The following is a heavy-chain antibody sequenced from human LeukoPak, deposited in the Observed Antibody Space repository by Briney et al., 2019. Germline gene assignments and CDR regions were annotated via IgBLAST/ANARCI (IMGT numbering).Heavy chain of an antibody. D-gene: IGHD3-22*01. CDR1: GYSISSGYY. Sequence: SETLSLTCAVSGYSISSGYYWGWIRQPPGKGLEWIGSVYHSGSTYYNPSLKSRVTITVDTSKNQFSLKLSSVTAADTAVYYCARHGNYYDTSQSDPWGQGTLVTVSS. CDR3: ARHGNYYDTSQSDP. CDR2: VYHSGST. J-gene: IGHJ5*02. V-gene: IGHV4-38-2*01.